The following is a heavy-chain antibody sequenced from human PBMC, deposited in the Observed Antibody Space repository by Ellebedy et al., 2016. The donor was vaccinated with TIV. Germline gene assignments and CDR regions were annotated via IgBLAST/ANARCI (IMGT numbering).Heavy chain of an antibody. CDR2: FDPEDGET. CDR1: GYTLTELS. CDR3: ASEVYDSSGWYYFDY. J-gene: IGHJ4*02. Sequence: ASVKVSCXVSGYTLTELSMHWVRQAPGKGLEWMGGFDPEDGETIYAQKFQGRVTITADESTSTAYMELSSLRSEDTAVYYCASEVYDSSGWYYFDYWGQGTLVTVSS. D-gene: IGHD3-22*01. V-gene: IGHV1-24*01.